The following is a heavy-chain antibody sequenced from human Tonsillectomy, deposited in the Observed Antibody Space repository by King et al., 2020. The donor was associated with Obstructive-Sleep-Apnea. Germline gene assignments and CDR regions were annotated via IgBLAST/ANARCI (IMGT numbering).Heavy chain of an antibody. CDR3: AGGTDLDS. CDR1: GFTFSDYT. V-gene: IGHV3-48*04. D-gene: IGHD3/OR15-3a*01. J-gene: IGHJ4*02. Sequence: VQLVESGGDLVQPGGSLRLSCAASGFTFSDYTMNWVRQAPGKGLEWLSYISGSSYTIFYADSVEGRFTISRDNAKNSLYLQMNSLRGEDTAVYYCAGGTDLDSWVQGTLVTVSS. CDR2: ISGSSYTI.